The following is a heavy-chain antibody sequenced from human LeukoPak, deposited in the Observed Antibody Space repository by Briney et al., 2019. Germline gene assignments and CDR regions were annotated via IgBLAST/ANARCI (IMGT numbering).Heavy chain of an antibody. CDR3: ASVLRWSSLIFDI. J-gene: IGHJ3*02. V-gene: IGHV4-30-2*01. CDR2: IYQSGTT. D-gene: IGHD4-23*01. CDR1: GGSISSGGYY. Sequence: PSQTLSLTCTVSGGSISSGGYYWTWIRQPPGKGLEWIGYIYQSGTTYYNPSLKSRVTLSVDRSKNQFSLKLSSVTAADTAVYYCASVLRWSSLIFDIWGQGTMVTVSS.